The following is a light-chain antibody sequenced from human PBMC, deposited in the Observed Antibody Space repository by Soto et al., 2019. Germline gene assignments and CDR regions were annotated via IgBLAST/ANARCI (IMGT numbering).Light chain of an antibody. Sequence: SYELTQPPSVSVSPGQTASITCSGDKLGDKYACWYQQKPGQSPVLVIYQDNKRPSGIPERFSGSNSGSTATLTINGTQAMDEADYYCQAWDSSTGVFGGGTKLTVL. CDR3: QAWDSSTGV. V-gene: IGLV3-1*01. CDR2: QDN. J-gene: IGLJ2*01. CDR1: KLGDKY.